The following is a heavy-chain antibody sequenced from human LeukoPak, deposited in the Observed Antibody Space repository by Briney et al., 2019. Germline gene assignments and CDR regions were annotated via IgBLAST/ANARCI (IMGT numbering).Heavy chain of an antibody. Sequence: GESLRISCKTSGYIFGTYWIGWVRQMPGKGLQWMGLIYPDDSDTRYSPSFEGQVTISADKSISTTYLQWSGLKASDPATYYCARHVAPVPGLHFYLDVWGKGTTVTVSS. J-gene: IGHJ6*04. CDR3: ARHVAPVPGLHFYLDV. CDR1: GYIFGTYW. D-gene: IGHD2-21*02. CDR2: IYPDDSDT. V-gene: IGHV5-51*01.